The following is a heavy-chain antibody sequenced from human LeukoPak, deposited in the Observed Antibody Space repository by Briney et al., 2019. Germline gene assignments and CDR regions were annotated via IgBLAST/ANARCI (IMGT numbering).Heavy chain of an antibody. CDR2: LSGSGITT. V-gene: IGHV3-23*01. CDR1: GFRFDDYG. Sequence: GGSLRLSCAASGFRFDDYGMSWVRHVPGKGLEGVSTLSGSGITTYYADSVKGRFTISRDNSKNTLYLQMNSLRAEDTAVYYCAKGIYSSGWSYFDYWGHGTLVTVSS. J-gene: IGHJ4*01. CDR3: AKGIYSSGWSYFDY. D-gene: IGHD6-19*01.